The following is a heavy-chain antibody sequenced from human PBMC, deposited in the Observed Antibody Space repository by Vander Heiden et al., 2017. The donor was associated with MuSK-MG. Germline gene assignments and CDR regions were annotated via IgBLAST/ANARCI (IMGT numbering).Heavy chain of an antibody. CDR3: AKDFIAARPSSYGMDV. J-gene: IGHJ6*02. D-gene: IGHD6-6*01. Sequence: EVQLVESGGGLVQPGRSLRLSCAASGFTFDDYAMHWVRQAPGKGLEWVSGISWNSGSIGYADSVKGRLTIARDNAKNSLYLQMNSLRAEDTALYDCAKDFIAARPSSYGMDVWGQGTTVNVA. CDR2: ISWNSGSI. V-gene: IGHV3-9*01. CDR1: GFTFDDYA.